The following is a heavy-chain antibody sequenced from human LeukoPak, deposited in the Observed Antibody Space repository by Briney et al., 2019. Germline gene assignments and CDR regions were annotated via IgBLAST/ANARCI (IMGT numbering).Heavy chain of an antibody. V-gene: IGHV3-23*01. CDR1: GFTFSSFG. CDR2: ISGSGGST. D-gene: IGHD6-13*01. J-gene: IGHJ5*02. Sequence: LGGSLRLSCAASGFTFSSFGMSWVRQAPGKGLEWVSGISGSGGSTYYAESVKGRFTISRDNSKSTLYLQMNSLRAEDTAVYYCAKVHSSSWYDWFDPWGQGTLVTVSS. CDR3: AKVHSSSWYDWFDP.